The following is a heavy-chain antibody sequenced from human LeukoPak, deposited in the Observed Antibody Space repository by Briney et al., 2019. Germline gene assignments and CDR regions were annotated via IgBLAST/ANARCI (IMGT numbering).Heavy chain of an antibody. V-gene: IGHV3-9*01. CDR3: ARNLYYYDSSGCNDY. D-gene: IGHD3-22*01. CDR2: ISWNSGNI. J-gene: IGHJ4*02. CDR1: GFTFDDYA. Sequence: PGRSLRLSCAASGFTFDDYAMHWVRQAPGKGLEWVSGISWNSGNIGYADSVKGRFTISRDNAKNSLYLQMNSLRAEDTAVYYCARNLYYYDSSGCNDYWGQGTLVTVSS.